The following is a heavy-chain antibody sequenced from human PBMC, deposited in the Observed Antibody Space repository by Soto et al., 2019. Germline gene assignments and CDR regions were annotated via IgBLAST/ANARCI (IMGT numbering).Heavy chain of an antibody. Sequence: PGGSLRLSCAASGFTFSSYAMSWVRQAPGKGLEWVSVVSGSGGSTYQADSVKGRFSISRDNSKKTLYLQMNSLRAEDTAVYYCAKVLRGTSFYPFDCWGQGTLVTVSS. CDR3: AKVLRGTSFYPFDC. CDR2: VSGSGGST. J-gene: IGHJ5*01. CDR1: GFTFSSYA. V-gene: IGHV3-23*01. D-gene: IGHD1-7*01.